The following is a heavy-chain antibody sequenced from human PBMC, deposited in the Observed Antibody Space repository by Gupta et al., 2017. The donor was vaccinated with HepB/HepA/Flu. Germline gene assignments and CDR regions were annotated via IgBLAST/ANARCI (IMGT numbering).Heavy chain of an antibody. V-gene: IGHV4-39*01. CDR3: ASTKLELNQFWFDP. CDR1: GGSISSSSYY. J-gene: IGHJ5*02. Sequence: QLQLQESGPGLVKPSETLSLTCTVSGGSISSSSYYWGWIRQPPGKGLEWIGSIYYSGSTYYNPSLKSRVTISVDTSKNQFSLKLSSVTAADTAVYYCASTKLELNQFWFDPWGQGTLVTVSS. D-gene: IGHD1-7*01. CDR2: IYYSGST.